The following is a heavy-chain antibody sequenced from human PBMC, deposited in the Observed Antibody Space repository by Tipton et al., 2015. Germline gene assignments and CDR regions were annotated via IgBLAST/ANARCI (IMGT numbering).Heavy chain of an antibody. D-gene: IGHD5-18*01. Sequence: TLSLTCTVSGGFINGYFWSWLRQPPGKGLEWIGYVHYTGSTNFNPFLQSRVTMSVDTSRKQFYLNVTSVTGADTAVYFCARDRGYSYVGPYYYAMDVWGQGTTVTVSS. J-gene: IGHJ6*02. CDR1: GGFINGYF. V-gene: IGHV4-59*01. CDR2: VHYTGST. CDR3: ARDRGYSYVGPYYYAMDV.